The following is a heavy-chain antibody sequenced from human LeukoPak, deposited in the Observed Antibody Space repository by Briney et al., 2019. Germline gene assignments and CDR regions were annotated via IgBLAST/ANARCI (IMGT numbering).Heavy chain of an antibody. Sequence: GGSLRLSCAASGFTFSSYWMSWVRQAPGRGLEWVANIKEDGSEKHYSDSVKGRFTISRDNAKNSLYLEVNSLRAEDTAMYYCARYHNLDYWGQGTLVTVSS. CDR2: IKEDGSEK. D-gene: IGHD1-14*01. J-gene: IGHJ4*02. CDR1: GFTFSSYW. V-gene: IGHV3-7*03. CDR3: ARYHNLDY.